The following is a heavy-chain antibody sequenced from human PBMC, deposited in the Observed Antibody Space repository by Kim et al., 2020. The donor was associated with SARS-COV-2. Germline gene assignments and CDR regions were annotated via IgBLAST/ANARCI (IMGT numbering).Heavy chain of an antibody. D-gene: IGHD3-10*01. CDR1: GFTFSSYG. V-gene: IGHV3-33*01. J-gene: IGHJ3*02. CDR2: IWYDGSNK. Sequence: GGSLRLSCAASGFTFSSYGMHWVRQAPGKGLEWVAVIWYDGSNKYYADSVKGRFTISRDNSKNTLYLQMNRLRAEDTAVYYCARDSWFGEPEKTDAFDIWGQGTMVTVSS. CDR3: ARDSWFGEPEKTDAFDI.